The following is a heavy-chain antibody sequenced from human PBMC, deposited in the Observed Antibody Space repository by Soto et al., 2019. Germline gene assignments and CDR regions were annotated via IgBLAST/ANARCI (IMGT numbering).Heavy chain of an antibody. CDR2: IKSKTDGGTT. J-gene: IGHJ4*02. CDR3: TTDFGRYALLFDY. CDR1: GFTFSNAW. D-gene: IGHD3-3*01. Sequence: EVQLVESGGGLVKPGGSLRLSCAASGFTFSNAWMSWVRQAPGKGLEWVGRIKSKTDGGTTDYAAPVKGRFTISRDDSKNTLYLQMNSLKTEDTAVYYCTTDFGRYALLFDYWGQGTLVTVSS. V-gene: IGHV3-15*01.